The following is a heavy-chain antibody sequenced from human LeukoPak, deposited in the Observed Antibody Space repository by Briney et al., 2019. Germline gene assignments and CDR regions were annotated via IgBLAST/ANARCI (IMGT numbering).Heavy chain of an antibody. CDR1: GVTFSGYW. CDR3: ARVVGLLQTHDAFDI. V-gene: IGHV3-7*01. CDR2: IKQDGSEK. D-gene: IGHD2-15*01. Sequence: PGGSLRLSCAASGVTFSGYWMSWVRQAPGKGREWVANIKQDGSEKYYVDSVKGRFTISRDNAKNSLYLQMNSLRAEDTAVYYCARVVGLLQTHDAFDIWGQGTMVTVSS. J-gene: IGHJ3*02.